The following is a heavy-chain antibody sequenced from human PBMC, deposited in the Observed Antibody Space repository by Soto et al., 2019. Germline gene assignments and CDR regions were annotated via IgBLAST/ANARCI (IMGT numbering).Heavy chain of an antibody. J-gene: IGHJ4*02. D-gene: IGHD5-18*01. CDR1: GVSIGSHDW. Sequence: QVQLQESGPGLVKPSGTLSLTCAVSGVSIGSHDWWTWVRQPPGKGLEWIGESHQSGNTNYNSSLXSRVTISLDKSKNHFSLPLSSVTVADTAVYYCATRDTGRVYWGQGPLVTVSS. V-gene: IGHV4-4*02. CDR3: ATRDTGRVY. CDR2: SHQSGNT.